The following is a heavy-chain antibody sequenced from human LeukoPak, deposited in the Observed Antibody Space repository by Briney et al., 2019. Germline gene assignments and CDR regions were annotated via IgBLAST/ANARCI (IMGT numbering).Heavy chain of an antibody. D-gene: IGHD3-3*01. CDR1: GGSFSGYY. Sequence: IPSETLSLTCAVYGGSFSGYYWSGIRQPPGKGLGLIGEIHHSGSTNYNPSLKSQVTISVDTSKNQFSLKLSSVTAADTAVYYCARTQTYYDFWSGYSPFDYWGQGTLVTVSS. CDR2: IHHSGST. CDR3: ARTQTYYDFWSGYSPFDY. J-gene: IGHJ4*02. V-gene: IGHV4-34*01.